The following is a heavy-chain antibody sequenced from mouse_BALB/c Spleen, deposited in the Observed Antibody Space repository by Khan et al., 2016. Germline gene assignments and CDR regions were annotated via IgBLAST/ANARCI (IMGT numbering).Heavy chain of an antibody. V-gene: IGHV3-1*02. CDR2: IHYSGGT. CDR3: TRSHGYYAMDD. J-gene: IGHJ4*01. CDR1: GYSITSGYS. Sequence: EVQLQESGPDLVKPSQSLSLTCTVTGYSITSGYSWHWIRQFPGNKLEWMGYIHYSGGTKYIPSLKSRISITRDPSKNQFYLQLNSVTPEDTATYYCTRSHGYYAMDDWGQGTSVTVSS.